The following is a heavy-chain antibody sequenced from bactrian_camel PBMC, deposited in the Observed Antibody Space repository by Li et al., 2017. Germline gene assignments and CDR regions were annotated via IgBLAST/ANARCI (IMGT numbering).Heavy chain of an antibody. V-gene: IGHV3S40*01. Sequence: VQLVESGGGSVQGGESLRLSCAASGFTFSSYRVSWVRQAPGKGLEWVSGISTGGGTTYYADSVKGRFTVSKDNTKNTVYLQMNSLKPDDTGMYYCAARVCYYGTSIDFSSSSYTYWGQGTQVTVS. CDR1: GFTFSSYR. CDR2: ISTGGGTT. D-gene: IGHD6*01. J-gene: IGHJ4*01. CDR3: AARVCYYGTSIDFSSSSYTY.